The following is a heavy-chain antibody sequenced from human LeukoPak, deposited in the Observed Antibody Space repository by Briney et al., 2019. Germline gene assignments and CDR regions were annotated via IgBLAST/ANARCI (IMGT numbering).Heavy chain of an antibody. V-gene: IGHV4-59*08. D-gene: IGHD4-23*01. Sequence: PSETLSLTCTVSGGSISSYYWSWIRQPPGKGLEWIGYIYYSGSTNYNPSLKSRVTISVDTSKSQFSLKLTSVTAADTAVYYCATLTTVVTAYYFDYWAREPWSPSPQ. CDR2: IYYSGST. CDR1: GGSISSYY. J-gene: IGHJ4*02. CDR3: ATLTTVVTAYYFDY.